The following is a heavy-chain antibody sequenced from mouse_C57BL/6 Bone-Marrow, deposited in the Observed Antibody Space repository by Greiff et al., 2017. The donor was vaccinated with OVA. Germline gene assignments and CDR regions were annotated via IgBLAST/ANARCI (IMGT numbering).Heavy chain of an antibody. CDR1: GYTFTSYW. CDR2: IYPSDSET. V-gene: IGHV1-61*01. CDR3: ACITTVVGYYAMDY. J-gene: IGHJ4*01. D-gene: IGHD1-1*01. Sequence: QVHVKQPGAELVRPGSSVKLSCKASGYTFTSYWMDWVKQRPGQGLEWIGNIYPSDSETHYNQKFKDKATLTVDKSSSTAYMQLSSLTSEDSAVYYCACITTVVGYYAMDYWGQGTSVTVSS.